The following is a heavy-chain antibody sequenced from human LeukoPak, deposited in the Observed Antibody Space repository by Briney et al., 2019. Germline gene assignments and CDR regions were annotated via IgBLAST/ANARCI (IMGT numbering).Heavy chain of an antibody. D-gene: IGHD3-10*01. CDR2: ISTYNGNT. CDR1: GYTFTSYG. J-gene: IGHJ5*02. CDR3: ARDALYYYGSGSLRWFDP. Sequence: ASVKVSCKASGYTFTSYGISWVRQAPGQGLEWMGWISTYNGNTNYAQKLQGRVTMTTDTSTSTAYMELRSLRSDDTAVYYCARDALYYYGSGSLRWFDPWGQGTLVTVSS. V-gene: IGHV1-18*01.